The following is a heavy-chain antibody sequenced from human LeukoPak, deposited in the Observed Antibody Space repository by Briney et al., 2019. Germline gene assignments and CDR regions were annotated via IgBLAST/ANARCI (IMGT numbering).Heavy chain of an antibody. CDR2: ISSSSSTI. CDR1: VFTFSSYS. Sequence: GGSLRLSCAASVFTFSSYSMNWVRQAPGKGLEWVSYISSSSSTIYYADSVKGRFTVSRDSSKNTMYLQMNSLRAEDTALYYCARDLNYWGQGTLVTVSS. CDR3: ARDLNY. V-gene: IGHV3-48*01. J-gene: IGHJ4*02.